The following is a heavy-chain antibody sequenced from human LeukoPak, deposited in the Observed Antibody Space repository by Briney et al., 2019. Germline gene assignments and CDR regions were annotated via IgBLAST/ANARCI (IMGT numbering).Heavy chain of an antibody. V-gene: IGHV1-69*13. J-gene: IGHJ4*02. Sequence: ASVKVSCKASGGTFSSYAISWVRQAPGQRLEWMGGIIPIFGTANYAQKFQGRATITADESTSTAYMELSSLRSEDTAVYYCARDQIRLGELSYFDYWGQGTLVTVSS. D-gene: IGHD3-16*02. CDR1: GGTFSSYA. CDR3: ARDQIRLGELSYFDY. CDR2: IIPIFGTA.